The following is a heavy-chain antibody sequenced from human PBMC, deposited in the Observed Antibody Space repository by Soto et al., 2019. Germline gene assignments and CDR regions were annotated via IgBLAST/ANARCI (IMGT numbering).Heavy chain of an antibody. J-gene: IGHJ6*03. D-gene: IGHD3-10*01. CDR2: ISAYNGDT. CDR1: GYTFTSHG. V-gene: IGHV1-18*01. CDR3: ARMVRGSNIDYYHYMDV. Sequence: QVQLVQSGGEVRKPGASVKVSCKASGYTFTSHGISWVRQAPGQGLEWMGWISAYNGDTNYAQKLQGRVTVTTDTSTSTAYMELRSLRPEDTAVYYCARMVRGSNIDYYHYMDVWGKGTTVTVSS.